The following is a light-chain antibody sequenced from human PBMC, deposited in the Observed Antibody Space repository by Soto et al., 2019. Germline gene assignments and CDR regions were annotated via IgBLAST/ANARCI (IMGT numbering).Light chain of an antibody. CDR3: QQYYNFPIT. V-gene: IGKV4-1*01. CDR2: CAS. CDR1: QSGLSSSNNLNY. J-gene: IGKJ5*01. Sequence: DIVMTQSPDSLAVSLGERATINCKSSQSGLSSSNNLNYLAWFQQKPGQPPKALIYCASTRESGVPDRISGSGSGTDFTLTISSLQAEDVAVYYCQQYYNFPITFGQGTRLEIK.